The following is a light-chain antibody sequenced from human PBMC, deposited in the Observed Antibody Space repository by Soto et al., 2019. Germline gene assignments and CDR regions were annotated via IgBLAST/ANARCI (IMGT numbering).Light chain of an antibody. CDR2: DAS. Sequence: DIQMTQSPSSLSASVGDRVTITCQASQDINKNLIWYQQKPGKAPKLLIYDASDLETGVPSRFSGSGSGTGFTFTISSLQPEDFATYYCQQYESLPLTFGQGTQLEMK. V-gene: IGKV1-33*01. J-gene: IGKJ5*01. CDR3: QQYESLPLT. CDR1: QDINKN.